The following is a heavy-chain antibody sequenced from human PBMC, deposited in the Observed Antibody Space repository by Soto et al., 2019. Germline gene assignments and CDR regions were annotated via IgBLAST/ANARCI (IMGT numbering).Heavy chain of an antibody. CDR3: ARGRYYYGMDV. V-gene: IGHV4-59*01. J-gene: IGHJ6*02. CDR1: GGSISSYY. CDR2: IYYSGST. Sequence: SETLSLTCTVSGGSISSYYWSWIRQPPGKGLEWIGYIYYSGSTNYNPSLKSRVTIKVDTSKNQFSLKLSSVTDADTAVYYCARGRYYYGMDVWGQGTTVTVSS.